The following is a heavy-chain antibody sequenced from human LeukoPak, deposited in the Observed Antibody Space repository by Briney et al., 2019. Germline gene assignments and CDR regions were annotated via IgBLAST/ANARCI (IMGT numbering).Heavy chain of an antibody. CDR2: IKQDGGEK. CDR3: ARANYYDSSGYFLDVPYFDY. CDR1: GFTFSRYW. V-gene: IGHV3-7*03. D-gene: IGHD3-22*01. J-gene: IGHJ4*02. Sequence: GGSLRLSCAASGFTFSRYWMSWVRQAPGKGLEWVANIKQDGGEKYYVDSVKGRFTISRDNARNSLYLQMNSLRAEDTAVYYCARANYYDSSGYFLDVPYFDYWGQGTLVTVSS.